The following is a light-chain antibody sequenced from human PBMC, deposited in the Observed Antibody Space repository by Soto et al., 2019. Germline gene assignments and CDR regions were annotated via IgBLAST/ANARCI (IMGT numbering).Light chain of an antibody. V-gene: IGLV2-11*01. J-gene: IGLJ3*02. Sequence: QSVLTQPRSVSGSPGQSVTISCTGTSSDVGGYEYVSWYQQYPGKAPKLMIYAVTSRPSGVPDRFSGSKSGNTASLTISGLQAEDEADYYCCSYAGSYTWVFGGGTKLTVL. CDR3: CSYAGSYTWV. CDR2: AVT. CDR1: SSDVGGYEY.